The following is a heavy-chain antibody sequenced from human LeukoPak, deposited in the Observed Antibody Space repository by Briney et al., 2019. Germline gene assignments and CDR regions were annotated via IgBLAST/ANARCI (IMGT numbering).Heavy chain of an antibody. CDR3: AGDKLGAAGGYNYFDY. D-gene: IGHD2-15*01. V-gene: IGHV3-30-3*01. CDR2: ISFDGSNK. J-gene: IGHJ4*02. Sequence: GGSLRLSCAVSGFTFSNYAVHWGRLAPGKGLEWVATISFDGSNKYYADSVKGRFTISRDNSKNTLYVQMNSLRAEDTAVYYCAGDKLGAAGGYNYFDYWGQGTLVTVSS. CDR1: GFTFSNYA.